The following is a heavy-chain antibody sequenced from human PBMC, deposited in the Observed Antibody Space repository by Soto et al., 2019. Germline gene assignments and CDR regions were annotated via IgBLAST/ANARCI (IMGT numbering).Heavy chain of an antibody. D-gene: IGHD6-19*01. CDR3: ARNYRYTSGWYAENYFDY. J-gene: IGHJ4*02. Sequence: SQTLSLTCVISGDSVSSNSAAWNWIRQSPSRGLEWLGRTYYRSKSYNDYAVSVKSRIIINPDTSKNQFSLQLNSVTPEDTAVYYCARNYRYTSGWYAENYFDYWGQGTLVTVSS. CDR1: GDSVSSNSAA. CDR2: TYYRSKSYN. V-gene: IGHV6-1*01.